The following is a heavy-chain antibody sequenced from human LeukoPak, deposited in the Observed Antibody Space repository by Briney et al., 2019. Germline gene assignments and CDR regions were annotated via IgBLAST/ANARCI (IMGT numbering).Heavy chain of an antibody. V-gene: IGHV3-30*02. Sequence: GGSLRLSCAASGFTFSSYGMHWVRQAPGKGLEWVAFIRYDGSNKYYADSVKGRCTIYRDNAKNSLFLQMNSLRVEDTAVYYCARDYPLAYGVPGEASSDYWGQGTLVTVSS. D-gene: IGHD4-17*01. CDR3: ARDYPLAYGVPGEASSDY. CDR1: GFTFSSYG. CDR2: IRYDGSNK. J-gene: IGHJ4*02.